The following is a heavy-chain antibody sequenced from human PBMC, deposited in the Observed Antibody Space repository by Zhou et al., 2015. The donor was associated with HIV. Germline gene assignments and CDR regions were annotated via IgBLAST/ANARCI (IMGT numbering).Heavy chain of an antibody. V-gene: IGHV1-69*01. Sequence: QLQLLQSGSDVKKPGSSVKVSCRASGDVDHFRTYTITWVRQAPGHGLEWMGGIRPMFRGTDTAPKFQGRVSFGADVTATVVSMELKNLTVEDTAVYFCTRERGRHRDPATGDTFFGRYFDIWGRGSLI. CDR1: GDVDHFRTYT. J-gene: IGHJ2*01. D-gene: IGHD2/OR15-2a*01. CDR2: IRPMFRGT. CDR3: TRERGRHRDPATGDTFFGRYFDI.